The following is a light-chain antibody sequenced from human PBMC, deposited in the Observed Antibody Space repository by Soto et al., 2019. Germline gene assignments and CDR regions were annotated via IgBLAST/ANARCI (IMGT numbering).Light chain of an antibody. CDR1: QSVSSSY. CDR2: GTS. Sequence: EIVLTQSPGTLSLSPGERATLSCRASQSVSSSYLAWYQQKPGQAPRLLIYGTSNRATGIPDTFSGSGSGTDFTLTISRLEPEDFAVYYCQQYGSSPWTFGQGTKVEIK. J-gene: IGKJ1*01. CDR3: QQYGSSPWT. V-gene: IGKV3-20*01.